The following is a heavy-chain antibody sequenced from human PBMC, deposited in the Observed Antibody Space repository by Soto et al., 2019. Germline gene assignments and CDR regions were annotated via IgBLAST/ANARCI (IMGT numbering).Heavy chain of an antibody. CDR2: ISGSGGST. CDR1: GFTFSSYA. Sequence: PGGSLRFSCAASGFTFSSYAMSWVRQAPGKGLEWVSAISGSGGSTYYADSVKGRFTISRDNSKNMLYLQMSSLRAEDTAVYYCAKDMGASNYYYYGMDVWGQGTTVTVSS. V-gene: IGHV3-23*01. D-gene: IGHD1-26*01. CDR3: AKDMGASNYYYYGMDV. J-gene: IGHJ6*02.